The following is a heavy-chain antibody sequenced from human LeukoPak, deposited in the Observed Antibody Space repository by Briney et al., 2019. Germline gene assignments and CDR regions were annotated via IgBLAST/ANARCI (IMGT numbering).Heavy chain of an antibody. CDR2: ISSSSSYI. Sequence: KSGGSLRLSCAASGFTFSSYSMNWVRQAPGKGLEWVSSISSSSSYIYYADSVKGRFTISRDNAKNSLYLQMNSLRAEDTAVYYCARDSYRATTPHDYWGQGTLVTVSS. V-gene: IGHV3-21*01. CDR1: GFTFSSYS. CDR3: ARDSYRATTPHDY. J-gene: IGHJ4*02. D-gene: IGHD3-16*02.